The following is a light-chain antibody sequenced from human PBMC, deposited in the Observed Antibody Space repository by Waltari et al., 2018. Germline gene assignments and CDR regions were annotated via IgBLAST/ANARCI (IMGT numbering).Light chain of an antibody. CDR1: QSLNSA. J-gene: IGKJ1*01. CDR2: STS. CDR3: QQYNYWPWT. Sequence: EIVMTQSPATLSMSPGERATPPCRASQSLNSAFAWYQQKPGQAPRLLIYSTSTRATGTPARFSGSGSGTEFTLTISSLQSEDFAIYYCQQYNYWPWTFGQGTRVEIK. V-gene: IGKV3D-15*01.